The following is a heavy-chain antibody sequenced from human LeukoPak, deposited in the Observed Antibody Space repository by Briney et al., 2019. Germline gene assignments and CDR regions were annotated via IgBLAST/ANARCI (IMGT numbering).Heavy chain of an antibody. CDR1: GFTFSSLA. Sequence: PGGSLRLSWAASGFTFSSLAMSWVRQGPGKGLEWVSAISGSGTSTYYADSVKGRFTISRDNSKNTLYLPMNRLSAEDTAVNSCAKDPYYYDSSGYYYPTFFDYWGQGTLVTVSS. J-gene: IGHJ4*02. D-gene: IGHD3-22*01. CDR2: ISGSGTST. V-gene: IGHV3-23*01. CDR3: AKDPYYYDSSGYYYPTFFDY.